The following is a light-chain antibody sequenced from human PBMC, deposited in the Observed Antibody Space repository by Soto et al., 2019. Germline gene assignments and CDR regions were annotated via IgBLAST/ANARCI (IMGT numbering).Light chain of an antibody. J-gene: IGKJ3*01. CDR1: QSVRSTY. Sequence: EIVLTQSPATLSLSPGDRATLSCRASQSVRSTYLAWYQQKPGQAPGLLIYGASSRASGIPDRFSGSGSGTDFTLTISRLEPEDFAVYYCQLYITSLAAFTFGPGTKVDIK. CDR2: GAS. V-gene: IGKV3-20*01. CDR3: QLYITSLAAFT.